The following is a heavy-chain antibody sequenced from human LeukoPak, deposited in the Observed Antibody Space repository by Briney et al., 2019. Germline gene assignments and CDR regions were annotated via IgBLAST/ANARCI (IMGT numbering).Heavy chain of an antibody. V-gene: IGHV3-73*01. J-gene: IGHJ4*02. CDR3: AKKEQWLEYYFGY. D-gene: IGHD6-19*01. CDR2: IRSKANSYAT. CDR1: GFTFSGSA. Sequence: GGSLRLSCAASGFTFSGSAMHWVRQASGKGLEWVGRIRSKANSYATAYAASVKGRFTISRDDSKNTLYLQMNSLRAEDTAVYYCAKKEQWLEYYFGYWGQGTLVTVSS.